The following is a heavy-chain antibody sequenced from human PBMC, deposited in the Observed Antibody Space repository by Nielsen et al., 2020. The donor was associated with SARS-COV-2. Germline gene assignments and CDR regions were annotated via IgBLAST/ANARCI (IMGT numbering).Heavy chain of an antibody. Sequence: LSLTCAASGFAFSSYVMNWVRQAPGKGLEWVSAISGGGGSTYYADSVKGRFTISRDNSKNTLYLQMNSLRAEDTAVYYCAKDQAAFGPLWGQGTLVTVSS. CDR3: AKDQAAFGPL. J-gene: IGHJ4*02. CDR2: ISGGGGST. V-gene: IGHV3-23*01. D-gene: IGHD3-10*01. CDR1: GFAFSSYV.